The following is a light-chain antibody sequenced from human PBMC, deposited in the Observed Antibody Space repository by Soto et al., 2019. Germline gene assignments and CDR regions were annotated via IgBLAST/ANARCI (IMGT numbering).Light chain of an antibody. V-gene: IGLV3-21*04. CDR2: YDS. J-gene: IGLJ2*01. CDR1: NIGSKS. CDR3: QVWDSSSDHVV. Sequence: SYELAQSPSVSVAPGKTASIPCGGTNIGSKSVHWYQQKPGQAPVLVIFYDSDRPSGIPERFSGSNSGNTATLTISRVEAGDEADYYCQVWDSSSDHVVFGGGTKLTVL.